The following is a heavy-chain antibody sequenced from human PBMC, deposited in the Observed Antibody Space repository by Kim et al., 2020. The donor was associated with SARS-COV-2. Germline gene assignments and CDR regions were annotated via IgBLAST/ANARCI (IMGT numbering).Heavy chain of an antibody. Sequence: FQDRVTITADESTSTAYMELSSLRSEDTAVYYCARVGDGYNYGGPYGMDVWGQGTTVTVSS. D-gene: IGHD5-12*01. CDR3: ARVGDGYNYGGPYGMDV. V-gene: IGHV1-69*01. J-gene: IGHJ6*02.